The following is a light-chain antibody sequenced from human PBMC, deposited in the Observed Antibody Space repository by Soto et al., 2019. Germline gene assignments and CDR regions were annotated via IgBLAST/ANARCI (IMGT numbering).Light chain of an antibody. CDR2: AAS. V-gene: IGKV1-9*01. Sequence: DIQLTQSPSFLSTSVGDRVTITCRASQGISSYLAWYQQKPGKAPKLLIYAASTLQSGVPSRFSGSGSGTEFPLTISNLQPEDFATYYCQQLNSYPSITFGRGTRLEIK. J-gene: IGKJ5*01. CDR1: QGISSY. CDR3: QQLNSYPSIT.